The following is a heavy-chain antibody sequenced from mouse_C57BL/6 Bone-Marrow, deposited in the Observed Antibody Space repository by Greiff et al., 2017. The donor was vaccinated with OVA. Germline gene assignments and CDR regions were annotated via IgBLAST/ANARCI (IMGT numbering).Heavy chain of an antibody. J-gene: IGHJ3*01. CDR1: GYTFTDYY. V-gene: IGHV1-19*01. D-gene: IGHD1-1*01. CDR2: INPYNGGT. Sequence: SGPVLVKPGASVKMSCKASGYTFTDYYMNWVKQSHGKSLEWIGVINPYNGGTSYNQKFKGKATLTVDKSSSTAYMELNSLTSEDSAVYYCASPSYGSSSWFAYWGQGTLVTVSA. CDR3: ASPSYGSSSWFAY.